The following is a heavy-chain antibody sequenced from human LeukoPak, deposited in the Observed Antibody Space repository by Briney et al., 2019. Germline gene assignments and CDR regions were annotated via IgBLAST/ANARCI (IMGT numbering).Heavy chain of an antibody. J-gene: IGHJ3*02. V-gene: IGHV4-61*02. Sequence: SSETLSLTCSVSGGSITSGSYYWSWIRQPAGKGLGWIGRIYTGGTTNYNPSPQSRVTISVDTSKNQFSLKLSSVTAADTAVYYCARGNLVRGYLDDFDIWGQGTMVTVSS. CDR2: IYTGGTT. CDR3: ARGNLVRGYLDDFDI. D-gene: IGHD3-10*01. CDR1: GGSITSGSYY.